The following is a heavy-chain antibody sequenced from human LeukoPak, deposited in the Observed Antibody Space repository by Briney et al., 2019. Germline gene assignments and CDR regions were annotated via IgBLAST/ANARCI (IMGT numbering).Heavy chain of an antibody. D-gene: IGHD3-22*01. J-gene: IGHJ4*02. V-gene: IGHV3-21*01. Sequence: TGGSLRLSCAASGFTFSIYSMNWVRQAPGKGLEWVSSISSSSSYIYYADSVKGRFTISRDNAKNSLYLQMNSLRAEDTAVYYCAVSPRSGYYGDYWGQGTLVTVSS. CDR3: AVSPRSGYYGDY. CDR2: ISSSSSYI. CDR1: GFTFSIYS.